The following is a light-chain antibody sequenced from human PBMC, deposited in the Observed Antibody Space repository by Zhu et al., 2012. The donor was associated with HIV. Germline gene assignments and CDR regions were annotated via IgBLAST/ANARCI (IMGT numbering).Light chain of an antibody. V-gene: IGKV1-5*03. J-gene: IGKJ4*01. CDR1: QRIGRW. CDR3: QHLTLYPT. Sequence: DIQMTQSPSALSASVGDTVTITCRASQRIGRWLAWYQQKPGKAPKFLIFEASRLESGVPSRFSGSGSGTEFTLTISSLQPEDFATYFCQHLTLYPTFGGGSKVEIK. CDR2: EAS.